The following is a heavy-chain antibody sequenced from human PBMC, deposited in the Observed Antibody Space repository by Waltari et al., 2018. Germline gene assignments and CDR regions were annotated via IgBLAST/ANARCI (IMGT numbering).Heavy chain of an antibody. CDR3: ARARVYYDSSGTFDY. CDR1: GFTFSSYW. Sequence: EVQLVESGGGLVQPGGSLRLSCAASGFTFSSYWMSWVRQAPGKGLEWVANIKQDGSEKYYVDSVKGRFTISRDNAKNSLYLQMNSLRAEDTAVYYCARARVYYDSSGTFDYWGQGTLVIVSS. J-gene: IGHJ4*02. D-gene: IGHD3-22*01. V-gene: IGHV3-7*01. CDR2: IKQDGSEK.